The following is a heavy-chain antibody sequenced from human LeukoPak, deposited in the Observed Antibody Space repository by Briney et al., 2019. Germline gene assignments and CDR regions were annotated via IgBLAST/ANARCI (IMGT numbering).Heavy chain of an antibody. D-gene: IGHD1-1*01. CDR1: GFSFSNYA. CDR3: AKGLERESRLDS. Sequence: GGSLRLSCAASGFSFSNYAMHWVRQAPGKGPEYVSAINSNGGSTYYVDSVKGRFTISRDNAKNSLYLQMNGLRADDTALYYCAKGLERESRLDSWGQGTLVTVSS. J-gene: IGHJ4*02. V-gene: IGHV3-64*04. CDR2: INSNGGST.